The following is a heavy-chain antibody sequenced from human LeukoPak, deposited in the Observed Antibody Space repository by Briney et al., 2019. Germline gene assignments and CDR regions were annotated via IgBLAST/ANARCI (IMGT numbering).Heavy chain of an antibody. D-gene: IGHD6-13*01. J-gene: IGHJ3*02. CDR1: GGTFSSYG. Sequence: SVKVSCKTSGGTFSSYGISWVRQAPGQGLEWMGRIIPIFDTANYAQKFQGRVTITTDESTSTAYMELSSLRSEDTAVYYCARDRGERDSSWSLPAHGFDIWGQGTMVTASS. CDR2: IIPIFDTA. V-gene: IGHV1-69*05. CDR3: ARDRGERDSSWSLPAHGFDI.